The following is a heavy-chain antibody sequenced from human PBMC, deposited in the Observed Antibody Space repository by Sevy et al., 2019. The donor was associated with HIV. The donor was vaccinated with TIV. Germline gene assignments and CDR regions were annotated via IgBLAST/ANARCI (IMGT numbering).Heavy chain of an antibody. J-gene: IGHJ6*02. V-gene: IGHV3-53*01. Sequence: GESLKISCAASGFTVSSNYMSWVRQAPGKGLEWVSVIYSGGNTYYADSVKGRFTISRDNSKNTLYLQMNSLRAEDTAVYYCARDGGIAAAGYYYYYGMDVWGQGTTVTVSS. CDR1: GFTVSSNY. CDR3: ARDGGIAAAGYYYYYGMDV. CDR2: IYSGGNT. D-gene: IGHD6-13*01.